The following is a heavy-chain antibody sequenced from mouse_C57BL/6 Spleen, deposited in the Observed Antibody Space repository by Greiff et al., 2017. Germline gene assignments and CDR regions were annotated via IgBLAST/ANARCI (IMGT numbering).Heavy chain of an antibody. CDR1: GYTFTSYW. D-gene: IGHD4-1*01. V-gene: IGHV1-64*01. CDR3: ARGANWKAMDY. J-gene: IGHJ4*01. CDR2: IHPNSGST. Sequence: QVQLKQPGAELVKPGASVKLSCKASGYTFTSYWMHWVKQRPGQGLEWIGMIHPNSGSTNYNEKFKSKATLTVDQSSSTAYMQLSSLTSEDSAVYYCARGANWKAMDYWGQGTSVTVSS.